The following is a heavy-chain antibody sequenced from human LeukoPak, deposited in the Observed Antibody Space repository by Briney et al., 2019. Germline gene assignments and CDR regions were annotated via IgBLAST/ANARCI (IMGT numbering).Heavy chain of an antibody. Sequence: PGGSLRLSCAASDFTFSSYWMTWVRQAPGKGLEWVANIKQDGSEKFYLDSVKGRFTISRDNAKNSLYLQMSSLRAEDTAVYYCARWSYGDWYFDLWGRGTLVTVSS. V-gene: IGHV3-7*01. CDR2: IKQDGSEK. CDR1: DFTFSSYW. D-gene: IGHD1-26*01. CDR3: ARWSYGDWYFDL. J-gene: IGHJ2*01.